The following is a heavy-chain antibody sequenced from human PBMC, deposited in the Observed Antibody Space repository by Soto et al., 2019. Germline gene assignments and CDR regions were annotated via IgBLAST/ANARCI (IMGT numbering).Heavy chain of an antibody. CDR2: IWYDGSNK. D-gene: IGHD2-15*01. CDR3: ARDSDIVVVVAAMFDY. J-gene: IGHJ4*02. CDR1: GFTSSSYG. V-gene: IGHV3-33*01. Sequence: GSLRLSCAASGFTSSSYGMHWVRQAPGKGLEWVAVIWYDGSNKYYADSVKGRFTISRDNSKNTLYLQMNSLRAEDTAVYYCARDSDIVVVVAAMFDYWGQGTLVTVSS.